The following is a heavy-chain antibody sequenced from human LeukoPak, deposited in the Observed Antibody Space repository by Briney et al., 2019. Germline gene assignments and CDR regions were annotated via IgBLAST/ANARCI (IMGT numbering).Heavy chain of an antibody. CDR3: ARGQIAAAVI. D-gene: IGHD6-13*01. CDR1: GYSISSGYY. J-gene: IGHJ4*02. Sequence: SETLSLTCTVSGYSISSGYYWGWIRQPPGKGLEWIGSIYHSGSTYYNLSLKSRVTISVDTSKNQFSLKLSSVTAADTAVYYCARGQIAAAVIWGQGTLVTVSS. CDR2: IYHSGST. V-gene: IGHV4-38-2*02.